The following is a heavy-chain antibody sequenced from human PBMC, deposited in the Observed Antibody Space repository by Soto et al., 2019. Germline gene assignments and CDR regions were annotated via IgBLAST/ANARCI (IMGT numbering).Heavy chain of an antibody. CDR1: GGSISSGGYY. CDR3: ARDRGGAYDSSGYYNNWFDP. CDR2: IYYSGST. D-gene: IGHD3-22*01. J-gene: IGHJ5*02. Sequence: PSETLSLTCTVSGGSISSGGYYWSWIRQHPGKGLEWIGYIYYSGSTYYNPSLKSRVTISVDTSKNQFSLKLSSVTAADTAVYYCARDRGGAYDSSGYYNNWFDPWGQGTLVTVSS. V-gene: IGHV4-30-4*08.